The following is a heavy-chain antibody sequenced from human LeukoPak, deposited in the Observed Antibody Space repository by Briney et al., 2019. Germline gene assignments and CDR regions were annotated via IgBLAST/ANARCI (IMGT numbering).Heavy chain of an antibody. CDR3: AKSVASDAY. CDR2: ISGSGGST. J-gene: IGHJ4*02. CDR1: GFAFSSYA. V-gene: IGHV3-23*01. D-gene: IGHD5-12*01. Sequence: AGGPLRLSCAASGFAFSSYAMTWVRQAPGKGLEWVSGISGSGGSTFDADSVKGRFTISRDNSKNTLYLQMNSLRPEDTAVYYCAKSVASDAYWGQGTLVTVSS.